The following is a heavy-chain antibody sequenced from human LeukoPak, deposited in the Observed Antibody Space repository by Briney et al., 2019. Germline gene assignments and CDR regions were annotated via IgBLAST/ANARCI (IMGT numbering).Heavy chain of an antibody. D-gene: IGHD1-26*01. CDR1: GFTFTDYW. Sequence: QPGGSLRLSCAASGFTFTDYWMSWVRQAPGKGLEWVAFIRKRGIETNYVDSVKGRFTITRDNARNSLFLQMNSLRAEDTAVYYCAKRADYSGSYHPLDYWGQGTLVTVSS. V-gene: IGHV3-7*01. CDR2: IRKRGIET. J-gene: IGHJ4*02. CDR3: AKRADYSGSYHPLDY.